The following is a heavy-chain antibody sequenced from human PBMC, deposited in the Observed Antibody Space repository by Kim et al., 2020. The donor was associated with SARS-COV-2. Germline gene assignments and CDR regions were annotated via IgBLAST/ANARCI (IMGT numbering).Heavy chain of an antibody. CDR3: ARDPTLDEWELLRRPRVSHWFDP. CDR1: GYTFTSYY. Sequence: ASVKVSCKASGYTFTSYYMHWVRQAPGQGLEWMGIINPSGGSTSYAQKFQGRVTMTRDTSTSTVYMELSSLRSEDTAVYYCARDPTLDEWELLRRPRVSHWFDPWGQGTLVTVSS. CDR2: INPSGGST. D-gene: IGHD1-26*01. V-gene: IGHV1-46*01. J-gene: IGHJ5*02.